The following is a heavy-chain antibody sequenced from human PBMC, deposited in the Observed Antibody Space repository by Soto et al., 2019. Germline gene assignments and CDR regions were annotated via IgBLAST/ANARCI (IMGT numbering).Heavy chain of an antibody. CDR3: ARHVGNEDTAMVYYYYYMDV. Sequence: QLQLQESGPGLVKPSETLSLTCTVSGGSISSSSYYWGWIRQPPGKGLEWIGSIYYSGSTYYNPSLKSRVTISVDTSKNQFSLKLSSVTAADTAVYYCARHVGNEDTAMVYYYYYMDVWGKGTTVTVSS. D-gene: IGHD5-18*01. V-gene: IGHV4-39*01. CDR2: IYYSGST. J-gene: IGHJ6*03. CDR1: GGSISSSSYY.